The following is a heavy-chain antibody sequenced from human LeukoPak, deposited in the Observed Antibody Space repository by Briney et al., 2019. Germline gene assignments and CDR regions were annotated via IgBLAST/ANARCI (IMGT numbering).Heavy chain of an antibody. Sequence: GQSLTISFKGSGYNFATYWIGWVRQMPGKGLEWMGIIFPADSDTRYSPSFQGQVTISVDESIRTAYLQWSSLKASDSAIYYCARHVGYCTSTTCRPELYYMDFWGEGTTVTVSS. CDR3: ARHVGYCTSTTCRPELYYMDF. CDR1: GYNFATYW. CDR2: IFPADSDT. V-gene: IGHV5-51*01. D-gene: IGHD2-8*01. J-gene: IGHJ6*03.